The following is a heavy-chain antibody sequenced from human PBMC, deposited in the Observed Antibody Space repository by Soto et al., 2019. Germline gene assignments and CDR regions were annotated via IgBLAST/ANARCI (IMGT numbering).Heavy chain of an antibody. Sequence: EVQLVESGGRLVQPGXSLXXSXXXXXXXXXDFXMXXXXXAXXXXLEXVSGITWNSRVLAYADSVKGRFTISRDNARNSLYLQMDSLRDEDTALYYCAKGRYDFWSPYYFDSWGQGTLVTVSS. CDR2: ITWNSRVL. V-gene: IGHV3-9*01. CDR3: AKGRYDFWSPYYFDS. CDR1: XXXXXDFX. D-gene: IGHD3-3*01. J-gene: IGHJ4*02.